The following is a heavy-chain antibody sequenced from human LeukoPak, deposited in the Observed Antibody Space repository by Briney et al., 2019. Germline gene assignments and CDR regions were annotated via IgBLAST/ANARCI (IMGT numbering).Heavy chain of an antibody. CDR3: ARSMYGEGRRIIDFDY. CDR1: GFTFSDHY. Sequence: GGSLILSCAAPGFTFSDHYIDWVRQAPGRGLGWVARTRNKDNRYTTAYAPSVTGRFTVSRDDSSTSVYLQMSSLKIEDTAVYYCARSMYGEGRRIIDFDYWGQGSLLTVSS. D-gene: IGHD4/OR15-4a*01. V-gene: IGHV3-72*01. CDR2: TRNKDNRYTT. J-gene: IGHJ4*02.